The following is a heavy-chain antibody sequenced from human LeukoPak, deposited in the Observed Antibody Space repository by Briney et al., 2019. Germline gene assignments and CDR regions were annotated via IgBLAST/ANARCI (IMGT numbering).Heavy chain of an antibody. CDR3: ARSLVVVAVTQGLRDAFDI. CDR1: GFTFSSYS. CDR2: ISSSSSYI. Sequence: NPGRSLRLSCAASGFTFSSYSMNWVRQAPGKGLEWVSSISSSSSYIYYADSVKGRFTISRDNAKNSLYLQMNSLRAEDTAVYYCARSLVVVAVTQGLRDAFDIWGQGTMVTVSS. J-gene: IGHJ3*02. D-gene: IGHD2-15*01. V-gene: IGHV3-21*01.